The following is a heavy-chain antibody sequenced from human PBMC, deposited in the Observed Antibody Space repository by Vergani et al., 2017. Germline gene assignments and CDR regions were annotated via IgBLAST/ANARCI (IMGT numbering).Heavy chain of an antibody. CDR3: ASSDIVVVPAAIWGWFDP. Sequence: QVQLQQWGAGLLKPSETLSLTCAVYGGSISSYYWSWIRQPPGKGLEWIGYIYYSGSTNYNPSLKSRVTISVDTSKNQFSLKLSSVTAADTAVYYCASSDIVVVPAAIWGWFDPWGQGTLVTVSS. D-gene: IGHD2-2*02. CDR1: GGSISSYY. J-gene: IGHJ5*02. CDR2: IYYSGST. V-gene: IGHV4-59*08.